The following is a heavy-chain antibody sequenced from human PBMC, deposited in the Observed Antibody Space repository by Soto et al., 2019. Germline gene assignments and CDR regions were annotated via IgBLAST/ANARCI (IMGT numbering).Heavy chain of an antibody. CDR1: GYTFTSYY. CDR2: INPSGGST. Sequence: ASVKVSCKASGYTFTSYYMHWVRQAPGQGLEWMGIINPSGGSTSYAQKFQGRVTMTRDTSTSTAYMELSSLRSEDTAVYYCATTRHSAFDIWGQGTMVTVSS. J-gene: IGHJ3*02. CDR3: ATTRHSAFDI. V-gene: IGHV1-46*03.